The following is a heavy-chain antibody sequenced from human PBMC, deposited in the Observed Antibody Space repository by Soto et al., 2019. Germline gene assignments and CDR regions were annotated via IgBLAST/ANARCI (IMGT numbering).Heavy chain of an antibody. CDR3: ARNVWFGELNSWFDP. D-gene: IGHD3-10*01. J-gene: IGHJ5*02. Sequence: SETLSLTCTVSGGSISSSSYYWGWIRQPPGKGLEWIGSIYYSGSTYYNPSLKSRVTISVDTSKNQFSLKLSSVTAADTAVYYCARNVWFGELNSWFDPWGQGTLVTVSS. CDR1: GGSISSSSYY. CDR2: IYYSGST. V-gene: IGHV4-39*01.